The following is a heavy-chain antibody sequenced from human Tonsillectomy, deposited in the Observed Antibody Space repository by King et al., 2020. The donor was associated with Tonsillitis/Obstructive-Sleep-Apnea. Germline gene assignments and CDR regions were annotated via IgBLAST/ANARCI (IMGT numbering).Heavy chain of an antibody. Sequence: VQLVESGGGLVKPGGSLRLSCAASGFTFSNAWMSWVRQAPGKGLEWVGRIKSKTDGGTTDYAAPVKGRFTISRDDSKNTLYLQMNSLKTEDTAVYYYTTDPPPPSFCSSTSCYYYYYYYMDVWGKGTTVTVSS. CDR2: IKSKTDGGTT. CDR3: TTDPPPPSFCSSTSCYYYYYYYMDV. J-gene: IGHJ6*03. CDR1: GFTFSNAW. V-gene: IGHV3-15*01. D-gene: IGHD2-2*01.